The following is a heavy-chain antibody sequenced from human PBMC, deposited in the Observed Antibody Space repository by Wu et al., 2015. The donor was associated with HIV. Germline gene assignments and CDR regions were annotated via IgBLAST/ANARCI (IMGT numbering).Heavy chain of an antibody. CDR2: INANSGRT. Sequence: QVQLVQSGAEMKKPGASVEVSCTASGYTFTAYNVHWVRQVPGQGLEWMGNINANSGRTKYAENFQGRVAMTRDTSVNTVYMELKTLRYDDTAVYFCARGDRFYDILTGYSKNWFDPWGQGTLVSVSS. D-gene: IGHD3-9*01. CDR3: ARGDRFYDILTGYSKNWFDP. V-gene: IGHV1-2*02. J-gene: IGHJ5*02. CDR1: GYTFTAYN.